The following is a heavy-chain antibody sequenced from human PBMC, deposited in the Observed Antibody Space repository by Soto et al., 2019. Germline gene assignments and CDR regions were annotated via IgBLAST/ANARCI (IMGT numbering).Heavy chain of an antibody. CDR1: GESFGRYY. CDR2: INHIGST. D-gene: IGHD5-12*01. CDR3: ARGSSGYVYYYYGREV. V-gene: IGHV4-34*01. J-gene: IGHJ6*02. Sequence: ETLSLTRSLYGESFGRYYLSSIRQPLGNRLEWIGEINHIGSTVYVPSLQRRGTISLDPSKNQFSRKLSSVTAADTAVYYCARGSSGYVYYYYGREVWGQGTAVSAP.